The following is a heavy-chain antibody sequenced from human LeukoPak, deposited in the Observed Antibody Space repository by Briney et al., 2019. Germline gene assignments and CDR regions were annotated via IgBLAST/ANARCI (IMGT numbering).Heavy chain of an antibody. CDR1: GFTFSGYG. CDR3: AKVQVRYVVYYMDV. CDR2: ISYDGSNK. D-gene: IGHD3-16*01. Sequence: GGSLRLSCAASGFTFSGYGMHWVRQAPGKGLEWVAVISYDGSNKYYADSAKGRFTISRDNSKNTLYLQMNSLRADDTALYYCAKVQVRYVVYYMDVWGKGTTVTVSS. J-gene: IGHJ6*03. V-gene: IGHV3-30*18.